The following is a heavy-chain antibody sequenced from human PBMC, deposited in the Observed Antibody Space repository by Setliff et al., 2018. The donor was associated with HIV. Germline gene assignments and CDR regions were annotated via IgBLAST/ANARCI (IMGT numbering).Heavy chain of an antibody. CDR2: FVPEEGKI. J-gene: IGHJ1*01. Sequence: ASVKVSCKVSGYNLNDFSIQWVRQTPGKGLEWMGGFVPEEGKINYPQKFQGRVTRTEDTSADTAYTQLDSLTSEDAAVYYCATRAPTKWEFLWAYHHWGQGTLVTVSS. V-gene: IGHV1-24*01. D-gene: IGHD1-26*01. CDR1: GYNLNDFS. CDR3: ATRAPTKWEFLWAYHH.